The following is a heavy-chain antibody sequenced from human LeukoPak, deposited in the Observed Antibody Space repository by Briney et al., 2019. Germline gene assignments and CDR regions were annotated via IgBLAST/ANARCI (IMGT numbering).Heavy chain of an antibody. J-gene: IGHJ6*03. V-gene: IGHV4-4*09. D-gene: IGHD1-7*01. CDR2: IYTSGST. CDR3: ARQRYNWNYGVGYYYYYMDV. CDR1: GGSISSYY. Sequence: SETLSLTCTVSGGSISSYYWSWIRQPPGKGLEWIGYIYTSGSTNYNPSLKSRVTISVDTSKNQFSLKLSSVTAADTAVYYCARQRYNWNYGVGYYYYYMDVWGKGTTVTVSS.